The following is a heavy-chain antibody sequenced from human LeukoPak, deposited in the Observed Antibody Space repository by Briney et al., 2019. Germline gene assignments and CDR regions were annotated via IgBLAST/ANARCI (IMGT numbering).Heavy chain of an antibody. CDR3: ARDGTHGNFDC. CDR2: ISSSSSYI. D-gene: IGHD1-26*01. Sequence: GGSLRLSCAASAFTFSSYSMNWARQAPGKGLESVSSISSSSSYIYYADSVKGRFTISRDNAKNSLSLQMSSLRAEDTAVYFCARDGTHGNFDCWGQGTLVTVSS. CDR1: AFTFSSYS. J-gene: IGHJ4*02. V-gene: IGHV3-21*01.